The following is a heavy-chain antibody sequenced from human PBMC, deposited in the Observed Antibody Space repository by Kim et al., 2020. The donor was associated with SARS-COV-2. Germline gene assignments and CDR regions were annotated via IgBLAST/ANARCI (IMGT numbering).Heavy chain of an antibody. Sequence: GGSLRLSCIASGFMFSSFSMNWVRQAPGKGLEWVSSISSSSSNILYADSVKGRFTISRDNAKNSLYLGMDSLRAEDTALYYCASGRTSGVTAAIDYWGQGTLVTVSS. CDR3: ASGRTSGVTAAIDY. D-gene: IGHD2-8*01. CDR2: ISSSSSNI. CDR1: GFMFSSFS. V-gene: IGHV3-21*04. J-gene: IGHJ4*02.